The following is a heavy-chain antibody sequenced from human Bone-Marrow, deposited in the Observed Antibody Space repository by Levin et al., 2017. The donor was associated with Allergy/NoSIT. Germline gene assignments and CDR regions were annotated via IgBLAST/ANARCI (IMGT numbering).Heavy chain of an antibody. D-gene: IGHD2-21*01. Sequence: ASVKVSCKASGGTFSSYAISWVRQAPGQGLEWMGGIIPIFGTANYAQKFQGRVTITADESTSTAYMVLSSLRSEDTAVYYCARDGGADSFAFDIWGQGTMVTVSS. CDR3: ARDGGADSFAFDI. CDR2: IIPIFGTA. V-gene: IGHV1-69*13. J-gene: IGHJ3*02. CDR1: GGTFSSYA.